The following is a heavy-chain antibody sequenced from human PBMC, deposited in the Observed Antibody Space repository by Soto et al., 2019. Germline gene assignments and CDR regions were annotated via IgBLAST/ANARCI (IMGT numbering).Heavy chain of an antibody. J-gene: IGHJ5*02. D-gene: IGHD3-22*01. CDR2: IYYSGST. CDR3: ARANEYYYDSSGYDNCFDP. Sequence: PSETLSLTCTVSGGSISSYYWSWIRQPPGKGLEWIGYIYYSGSTNYNPSLKSRVTISVDTSKNQFSLKLSSVTAADTAVYYCARANEYYYDSSGYDNCFDPWGQGTLVTVSS. V-gene: IGHV4-59*01. CDR1: GGSISSYY.